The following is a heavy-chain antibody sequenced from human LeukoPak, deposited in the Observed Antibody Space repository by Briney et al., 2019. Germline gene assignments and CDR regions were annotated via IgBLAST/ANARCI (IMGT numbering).Heavy chain of an antibody. CDR3: ARPSYRSGTGGFDY. CDR1: GASFSGYY. D-gene: IGHD3-3*01. J-gene: IGHJ4*02. CDR2: INHSGST. Sequence: SETLSLTCAVYGASFSGYYWSWIRQPPGKGLEWIGEINHSGSTNYNPSLKSRVTLSVDTSKNQFSLKLSSVTAADTAVYYCARPSYRSGTGGFDYWGQGTLVTVSS. V-gene: IGHV4-34*01.